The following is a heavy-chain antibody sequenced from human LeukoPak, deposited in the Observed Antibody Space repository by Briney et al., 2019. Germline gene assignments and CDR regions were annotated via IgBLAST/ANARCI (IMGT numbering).Heavy chain of an antibody. Sequence: ASVKVSCKASGYTFTGYYIHWVRQAPGQGLEWMGWINPHSGGTNYAQKSQGGVTMTRDTSITTAYMELSSLRSDDTAVYYCAREKSRLTFDFWGQGTLVTVSS. CDR2: INPHSGGT. D-gene: IGHD3-9*01. J-gene: IGHJ4*02. CDR3: AREKSRLTFDF. CDR1: GYTFTGYY. V-gene: IGHV1-2*02.